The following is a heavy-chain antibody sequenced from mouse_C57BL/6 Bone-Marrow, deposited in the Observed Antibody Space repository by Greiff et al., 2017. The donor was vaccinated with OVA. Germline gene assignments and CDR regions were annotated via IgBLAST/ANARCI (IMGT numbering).Heavy chain of an antibody. D-gene: IGHD3-3*01. CDR2: INYDGSST. CDR3: ARGPSYYAMDY. Sequence: EVKLVESAGGLVQPGSSMKLSCTASGFTFSDYYMAWVRQVPEKGLEWVANINYDGSSTYYLDSLKSRFIISRDNAKNILYLQMSSLKSEDTATYYCARGPSYYAMDYWGQGTSVTVSS. V-gene: IGHV5-16*01. CDR1: GFTFSDYY. J-gene: IGHJ4*01.